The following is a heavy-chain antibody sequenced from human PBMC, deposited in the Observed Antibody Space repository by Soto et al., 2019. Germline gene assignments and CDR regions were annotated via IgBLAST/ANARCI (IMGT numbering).Heavy chain of an antibody. CDR2: INHSGST. V-gene: IGHV4-34*01. Sequence: SETLSLTCAVYGGSFSGYYWSWIRQPPGKGLEWIGEINHSGSTNYNPSLKSRVTISVDTSKNQFSLKLSSVTAADTAVYYCARRRVLRVVAATPYWFDPWGQGTLVTVSS. CDR3: ARRRVLRVVAATPYWFDP. CDR1: GGSFSGYY. D-gene: IGHD2-15*01. J-gene: IGHJ5*02.